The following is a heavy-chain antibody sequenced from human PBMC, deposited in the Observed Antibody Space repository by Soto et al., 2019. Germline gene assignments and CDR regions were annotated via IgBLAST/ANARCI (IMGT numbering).Heavy chain of an antibody. CDR2: IYYIGGT. CDR1: GGSISSGDYY. V-gene: IGHV4-30-4*01. J-gene: IGHJ4*02. CDR3: ARHRSSGWAYFDY. D-gene: IGHD6-19*01. Sequence: SETLSLTCTVSGGSISSGDYYWSWIRQPPGKGLEWIGYIYYIGGTYYNPSLKSRVTISVDTSKNQFSLKLSSVTAADTAVYFCARHRSSGWAYFDYWGQGTLVTVSS.